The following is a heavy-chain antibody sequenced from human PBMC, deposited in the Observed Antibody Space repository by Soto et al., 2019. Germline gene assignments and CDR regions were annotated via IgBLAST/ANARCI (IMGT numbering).Heavy chain of an antibody. CDR2: IDPSDSYT. CDR3: AGTYFFVSGSYYLDYYYYGMDV. V-gene: IGHV5-10-1*01. CDR1: GYSFTSYW. J-gene: IGHJ6*02. Sequence: PGESLKISCKGSGYSFTSYWISWVRQMPGKGLEWMGRIDPSDSYTNYSPSFQGHVTISADKSISTAYLQWSSLKASDSAMYCCAGTYFFVSGSYYLDYYYYGMDVWGQGTTVTVSS. D-gene: IGHD3-10*01.